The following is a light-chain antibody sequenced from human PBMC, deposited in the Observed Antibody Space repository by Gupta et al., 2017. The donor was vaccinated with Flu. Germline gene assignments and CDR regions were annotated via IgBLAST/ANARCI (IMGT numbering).Light chain of an antibody. CDR1: SSDVGGYNY. Sequence: QSALTPPRPVSGSPGPSVTISCTGPSSDVGGYNYVSWYQQHPGKPPNLMIYDDSKRPAGVPDRFSGSKSGNTASLTISGREEEDEADYYDCSHAGSDTLVFGGGTKLTVL. CDR3: CSHAGSDTLV. CDR2: DDS. J-gene: IGLJ2*01. V-gene: IGLV2-11*01.